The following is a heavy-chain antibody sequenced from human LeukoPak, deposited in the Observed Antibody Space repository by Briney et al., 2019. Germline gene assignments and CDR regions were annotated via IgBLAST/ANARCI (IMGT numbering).Heavy chain of an antibody. Sequence: SETLSLTCTVSGGSISSSSYYWGWIRQPPGKGLEWIGSIYYSGSTYYNPSLKSRVTISVDTSKNQFSLRLSSVTAADTAVYYRARSDSSSFFNWFDPWGQGTLVTVSS. CDR1: GGSISSSSYY. CDR2: IYYSGST. V-gene: IGHV4-39*07. J-gene: IGHJ5*02. D-gene: IGHD6-13*01. CDR3: ARSDSSSFFNWFDP.